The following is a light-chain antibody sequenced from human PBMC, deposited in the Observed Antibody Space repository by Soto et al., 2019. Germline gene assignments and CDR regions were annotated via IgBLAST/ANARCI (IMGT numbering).Light chain of an antibody. CDR1: QSVSSN. Sequence: EIVMTQSPATLSVSPGERATLSCRASQSVSSNLAWYQQKPGQAPRLLIYGASTRATGIPARFGGSGSGTEFTLTISSLQSEDFAVYYCQQYNNWPPWTVGQGTKGEIK. V-gene: IGKV3-15*01. CDR3: QQYNNWPPWT. CDR2: GAS. J-gene: IGKJ1*01.